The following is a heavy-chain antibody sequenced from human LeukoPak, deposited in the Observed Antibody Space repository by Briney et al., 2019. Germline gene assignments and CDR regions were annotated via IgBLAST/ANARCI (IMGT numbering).Heavy chain of an antibody. Sequence: GGSLRLSCAASGFTFSPYAMSWVRQAPGKGLEWVSAISGSGANTYYADSVKGRFTISRDNSKNTLYLQMNSLRAEDAALYYCAKVWTDSSGYYFDYWGQGTLVTVSS. CDR2: ISGSGANT. V-gene: IGHV3-23*01. D-gene: IGHD3-22*01. J-gene: IGHJ4*02. CDR1: GFTFSPYA. CDR3: AKVWTDSSGYYFDY.